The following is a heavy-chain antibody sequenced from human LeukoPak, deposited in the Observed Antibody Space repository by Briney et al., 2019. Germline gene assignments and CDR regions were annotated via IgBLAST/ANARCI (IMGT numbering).Heavy chain of an antibody. CDR2: IKSKPAGGTI. Sequence: GGSLRLSCAASGFTFSNAWMNWVRQAPGKGLEWVGRIKSKPAGGTIEYAAPVKDRFAISRDDSKNTLYLQINSLKTEDTAVYYCSTGGGDFFFDYWGQGTLVTVSS. CDR3: STGGGDFFFDY. V-gene: IGHV3-15*07. CDR1: GFTFSNAW. D-gene: IGHD4-17*01. J-gene: IGHJ4*02.